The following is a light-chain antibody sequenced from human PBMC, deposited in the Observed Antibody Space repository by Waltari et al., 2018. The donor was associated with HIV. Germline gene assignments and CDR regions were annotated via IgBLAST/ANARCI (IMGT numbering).Light chain of an antibody. CDR1: SSDVGGYSL. Sequence: QSALTQPASVSGSPGQSITISCIGTSSDVGGYSLVSWYQHHPGKAPQRLIFEDTERPSGVSNRFSASKSGTTASLTISGLLAEDADDYYCCSYGGFTTYVFGSGTKVTVL. V-gene: IGLV2-23*01. CDR3: CSYGGFTTYV. CDR2: EDT. J-gene: IGLJ1*01.